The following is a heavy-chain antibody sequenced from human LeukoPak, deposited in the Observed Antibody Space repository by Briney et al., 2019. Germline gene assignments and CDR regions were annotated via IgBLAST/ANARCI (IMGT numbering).Heavy chain of an antibody. CDR2: IYTSGST. D-gene: IGHD3-22*01. V-gene: IGHV4-61*02. CDR1: GGSISSGSYY. J-gene: IGHJ3*02. CDR3: ASGYYYDSSGYYNLDI. Sequence: TLSLTCTVPGGSISSGSYYWRWIRQPAGKGLEWIGRIYTSGSTNYNPSLKSRVTISVDTSKNQFSLKLSSVTAADTAVYYCASGYYYDSSGYYNLDIWGQGTMVTVSS.